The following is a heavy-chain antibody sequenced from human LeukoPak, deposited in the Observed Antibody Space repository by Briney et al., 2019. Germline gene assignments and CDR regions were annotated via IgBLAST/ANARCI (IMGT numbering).Heavy chain of an antibody. Sequence: PGGSLRLSCAASGFTFSDYWMHWVRQAPGKGLVWVSRINRDGSTTTYADSVKGRFTISRDNAENTLYLQMNSLRAEDTAVYYCARVALGSYSYGTWGQGTQVTVSS. V-gene: IGHV3-74*01. CDR2: INRDGSTT. CDR3: ARVALGSYSYGT. CDR1: GFTFSDYW. D-gene: IGHD5-18*01. J-gene: IGHJ4*02.